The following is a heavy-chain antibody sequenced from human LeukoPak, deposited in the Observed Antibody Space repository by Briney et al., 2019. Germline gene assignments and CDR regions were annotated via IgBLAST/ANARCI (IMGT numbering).Heavy chain of an antibody. CDR2: ISVYNGKT. CDR3: ARERKSSFDP. Sequence: ASVKVSCKASGYTFTNYGITWVRQAPGQGLEWMGWISVYNGKTIYAQKLQDRVTMTTDTSTSTAYMELRSLRSDDTAVYYCARERKSSFDPWGQGTLVTVSS. V-gene: IGHV1-18*01. J-gene: IGHJ5*02. CDR1: GYTFTNYG. D-gene: IGHD1-14*01.